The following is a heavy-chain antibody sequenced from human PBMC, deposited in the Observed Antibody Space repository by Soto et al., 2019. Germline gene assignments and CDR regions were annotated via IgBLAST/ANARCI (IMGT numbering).Heavy chain of an antibody. CDR3: ARESGGYDSSTRYGLDV. CDR2: IYYSGST. CDR1: GGSISSVGHY. V-gene: IGHV4-31*03. Sequence: SETLSLTCSVSGGSISSVGHYWTWIRQRPGKGLEWIGYIYYSGSTDYNPSLKSRVTISVDRSKNQFSLNLSSVTAADTAIYYCARESGGYDSSTRYGLDVWGQGTTVTVSS. J-gene: IGHJ6*02. D-gene: IGHD6-25*01.